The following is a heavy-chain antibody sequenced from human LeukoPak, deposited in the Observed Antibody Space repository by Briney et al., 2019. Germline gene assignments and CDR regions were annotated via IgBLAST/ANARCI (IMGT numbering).Heavy chain of an antibody. CDR2: IFSNGGT. CDR3: TRDQMNY. D-gene: IGHD5-24*01. Sequence: QSGGSLRLSCTASEFTVSRNYVLWVRQAPGKGLEWVSLIFSNGGTHYADSVKGRFTISRDTSKNTVSLQMNSLRVEDTAMYYCTRDQMNYWGQGTLVTVSS. J-gene: IGHJ4*02. V-gene: IGHV3-53*01. CDR1: EFTVSRNY.